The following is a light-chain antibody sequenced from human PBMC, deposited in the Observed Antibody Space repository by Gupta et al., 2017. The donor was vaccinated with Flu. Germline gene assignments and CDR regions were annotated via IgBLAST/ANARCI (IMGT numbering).Light chain of an antibody. J-gene: IGKJ2*01. Sequence: DIQMTQSPSTVSASIGDRVTITCRASQGVANHLAWYQQKPGEAPKLLIYATCSLQSGVQSTFSGSASGTDFTLTISNLQPEDFAIYYCQQGNSFPLTFGQWTKLEIK. CDR2: ATC. CDR3: QQGNSFPLT. V-gene: IGKV1-12*01. CDR1: QGVANH.